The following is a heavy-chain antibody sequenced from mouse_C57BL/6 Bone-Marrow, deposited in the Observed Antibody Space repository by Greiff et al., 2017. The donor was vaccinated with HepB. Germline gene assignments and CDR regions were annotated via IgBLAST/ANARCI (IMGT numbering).Heavy chain of an antibody. CDR3: AKGLYYGRSSFAY. CDR1: GYTFTSYG. Sequence: QVQLKESGAELARPGASVKLSCKASGYTFTSYGISWVKQRTGQGLEWIGEIYPRSGNTYYNEKFKGKATLTADKSSSTAYMELRSLTSEDSAVYFCAKGLYYGRSSFAYWGQGTLVTVSA. V-gene: IGHV1-81*01. D-gene: IGHD1-1*01. CDR2: IYPRSGNT. J-gene: IGHJ3*01.